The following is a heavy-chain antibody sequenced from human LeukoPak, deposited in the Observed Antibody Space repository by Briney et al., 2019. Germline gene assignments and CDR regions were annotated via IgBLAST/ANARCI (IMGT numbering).Heavy chain of an antibody. CDR3: AREGSGRQMVY. Sequence: SETLSLTCTVSGGSISSSSYYWSWIRQPAGKGLEWIRRIYTSGSTNYNPSLKSRVTMSVDTSKNQFSLKLSSVTAADTAVYYCAREGSGRQMVYWGQGTLVTVSS. V-gene: IGHV4-61*02. J-gene: IGHJ4*02. CDR1: GGSISSSSYY. D-gene: IGHD3-10*01. CDR2: IYTSGST.